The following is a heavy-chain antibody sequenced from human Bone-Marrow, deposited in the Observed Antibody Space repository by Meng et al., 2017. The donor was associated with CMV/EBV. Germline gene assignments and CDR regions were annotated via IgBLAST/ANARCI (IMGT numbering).Heavy chain of an antibody. CDR2: IYYSGST. CDR3: ARDTGQLVESHMDV. Sequence: GSLRLSCTVSGGSISSSSYYWGWIRQPPGKGLEWIGSIYYSGSTYYNPSLMSRVTISVDTSKNQFSLKLSSVAAADSAGDYCARDTGQLVESHMDVWGQGTTVTVSS. V-gene: IGHV4-39*07. J-gene: IGHJ6*02. D-gene: IGHD6-6*01. CDR1: GGSISSSSYY.